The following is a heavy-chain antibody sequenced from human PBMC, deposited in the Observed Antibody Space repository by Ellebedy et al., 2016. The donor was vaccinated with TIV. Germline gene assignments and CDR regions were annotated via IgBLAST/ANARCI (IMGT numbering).Heavy chain of an antibody. CDR1: GDSVSDSSTT. J-gene: IGHJ6*02. V-gene: IGHV6-1*01. D-gene: IGHD3-3*01. CDR3: AKDPSRCWSCLDV. CDR2: AYYRSKWLN. Sequence: LRLSCAISGDSVSDSSTTWNWIRQSPSRGLEWLGRAYYRSKWLNDYAVSVKGRIRISPDTSKNQNSLQLASVTPEDTAVYYCAKDPSRCWSCLDVWGQGTTVTVSS.